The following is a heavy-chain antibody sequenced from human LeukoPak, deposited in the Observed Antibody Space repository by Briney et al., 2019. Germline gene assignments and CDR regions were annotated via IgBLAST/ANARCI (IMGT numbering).Heavy chain of an antibody. V-gene: IGHV1-18*01. CDR1: GYSFTSYA. CDR2: ISVYNGNT. CDR3: ARDILTGYYLDY. J-gene: IGHJ4*02. D-gene: IGHD3-9*01. Sequence: ASVKVSCKASGYSFTSYAISWVRQAPGQGLEWMGWISVYNGNTNYAQKVQGRVTVTADTSTNTAYMELRSLRSDDTAMYYCARDILTGYYLDYWGQGTLVTVSS.